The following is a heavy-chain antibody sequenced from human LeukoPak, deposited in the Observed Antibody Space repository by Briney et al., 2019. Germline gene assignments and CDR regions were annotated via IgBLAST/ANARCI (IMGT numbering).Heavy chain of an antibody. CDR1: GGSISSYY. CDR3: ARSDTAMAYYFDY. V-gene: IGHV4-59*01. J-gene: IGHJ4*02. CDR2: IYYSGST. Sequence: SETLSLTCTVSGGSISSYYWSWLRQPPEKGLEWIGYIYYSGSTNYNPSLKSRVTISVDTSKNQFSLKLSSVTAADTAVYYCARSDTAMAYYFDYWGQGTLVTVSS. D-gene: IGHD5-18*01.